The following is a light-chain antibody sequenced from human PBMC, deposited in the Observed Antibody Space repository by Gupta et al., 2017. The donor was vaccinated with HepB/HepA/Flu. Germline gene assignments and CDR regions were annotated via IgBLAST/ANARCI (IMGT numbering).Light chain of an antibody. CDR2: SDN. Sequence: QSVLTQPPPTSGPPGQTVTVSCCGSRYNIGSHTVIWYQQVPGTPPKLLIYSDNQRPSGIPDRFSGSKSGTSASLAIRGLQSEDEADYYCAAWDDSLNVLRVFGGGTKLTVL. CDR1: RYNIGSHT. J-gene: IGLJ3*02. V-gene: IGLV1-44*01. CDR3: AAWDDSLNVLRV.